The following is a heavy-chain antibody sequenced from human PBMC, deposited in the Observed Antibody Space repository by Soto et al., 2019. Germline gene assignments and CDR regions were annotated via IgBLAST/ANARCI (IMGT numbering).Heavy chain of an antibody. V-gene: IGHV1-8*01. Sequence: GASVKVSCKASGYTFTSYDINWARQATGQGLEWMGWMNPNSGNTGYAQKFQGRVTMTRNTSISTAYMELSSLRSEDTAVYYCARPDCSGGSCYGGFYYYYGMDVWGQGATVTVSS. J-gene: IGHJ6*02. CDR3: ARPDCSGGSCYGGFYYYYGMDV. CDR1: GYTFTSYD. D-gene: IGHD2-15*01. CDR2: MNPNSGNT.